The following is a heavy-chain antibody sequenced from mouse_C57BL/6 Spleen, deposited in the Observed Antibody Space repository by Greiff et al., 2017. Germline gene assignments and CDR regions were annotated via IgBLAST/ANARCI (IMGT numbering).Heavy chain of an antibody. CDR1: GYTFTSYW. Sequence: QVQLQQPGAELVKPGASVKMSCTASGYTFTSYWIPWVKQRPGQGLEWIGEIYPGSGSTNYTAKFKSKATLTVDTSSSTAYMQLSSLTSEDSAVXYCARGEYDWLAYWGQGTLVTVSA. V-gene: IGHV1-55*01. CDR3: ARGEYDWLAY. J-gene: IGHJ3*01. CDR2: IYPGSGST. D-gene: IGHD2-10*02.